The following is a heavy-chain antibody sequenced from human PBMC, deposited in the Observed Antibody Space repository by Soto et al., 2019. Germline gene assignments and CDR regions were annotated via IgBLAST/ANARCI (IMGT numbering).Heavy chain of an antibody. CDR3: AKDSYSGGNYYYYYYYMDV. D-gene: IGHD3-10*01. V-gene: IGHV3-9*01. CDR2: ISWNSGSI. CDR1: GFTFDDYA. Sequence: SLRLSCAASGFTFDDYAMHWVRQAPGKGLEWVSGISWNSGSIGYADSVKGRFTISRDNAKNSLYLQMNSLRAEDTALYYCAKDSYSGGNYYYYYYYMDVWGKGTTVTVSS. J-gene: IGHJ6*03.